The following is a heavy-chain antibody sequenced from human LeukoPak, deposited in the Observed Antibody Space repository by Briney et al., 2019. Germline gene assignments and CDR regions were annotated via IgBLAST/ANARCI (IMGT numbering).Heavy chain of an antibody. V-gene: IGHV1-2*02. Sequence: ASVKVSCKTSGYSFTDYYMHWVRQAPGQGLEWMGWINPNSGGTSSAQKFQGRVTMTRDTSVTTVYMEVRWLTSDDTAIYYCARADRLHGGPYLIGPWGQGTLVTVSS. CDR3: ARADRLHGGPYLIGP. CDR1: GYSFTDYY. D-gene: IGHD2-21*01. CDR2: INPNSGGT. J-gene: IGHJ5*02.